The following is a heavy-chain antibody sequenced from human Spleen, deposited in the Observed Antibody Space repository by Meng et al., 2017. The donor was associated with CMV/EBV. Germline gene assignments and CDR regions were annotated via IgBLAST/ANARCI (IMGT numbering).Heavy chain of an antibody. CDR2: ISAYNGNT. V-gene: IGHV1-18*01. CDR3: ARDLPGGTKGTWLDL. CDR1: GYIFNNYG. Sequence: VPLVQSGAEVKKPGASVKVSRKASGYIFNNYGVSWVRQAPGQGPEWMGWISAYNGNTNYAQNFQGRFTMTTDTSTSTAYMELRSLRSDDTAVYYCARDLPGGTKGTWLDLWGQGTLVTVSS. D-gene: IGHD1-14*01. J-gene: IGHJ5*02.